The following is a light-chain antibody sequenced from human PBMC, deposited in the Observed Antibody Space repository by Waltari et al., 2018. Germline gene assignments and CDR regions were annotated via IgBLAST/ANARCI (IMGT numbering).Light chain of an antibody. CDR1: SSNIGNNY. V-gene: IGLV1-51*01. J-gene: IGLJ2*01. Sequence: QSVLTQPPSVSATPGQKVTISCSGSSSNIGNNYVSWYQHLPGTAPKLLIYGNSKRPSGTPDRFSGSKSGTSATLGITGLQTGDEADYYCATWDSSLSAGVVFGGGTKLTVL. CDR3: ATWDSSLSAGVV. CDR2: GNS.